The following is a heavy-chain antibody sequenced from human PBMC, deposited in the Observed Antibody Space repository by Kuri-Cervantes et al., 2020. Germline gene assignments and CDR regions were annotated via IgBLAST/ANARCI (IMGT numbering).Heavy chain of an antibody. CDR1: GGSISSYY. V-gene: IGHV4-59*01. CDR2: IYYSGST. D-gene: IGHD2-21*02. J-gene: IGHJ6*03. Sequence: SETLSLTCNVSGGSISSYYWNWIRQPPGKRLEWIGYIYYSGSTNYNPSLKSRVTISVDTSKNQFSLKLTSVTAADTAVYYCARGAPYCGGDCYPDAIYYFYYMDVWGKGTTVTVSS. CDR3: ARGAPYCGGDCYPDAIYYFYYMDV.